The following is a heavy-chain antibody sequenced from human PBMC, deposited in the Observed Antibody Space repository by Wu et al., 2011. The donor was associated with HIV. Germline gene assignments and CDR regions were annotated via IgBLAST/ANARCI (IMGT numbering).Heavy chain of an antibody. V-gene: IGHV1-69-2*01. CDR1: GYGIFDYY. CDR2: IDPEDGEA. J-gene: IGHJ6*03. D-gene: IGHD2-2*01. CDR3: ATTSVVPSAIRSFHMDV. Sequence: EVQLIQSGGEVKKPGATVTISCNVSGYGIFDYYVHWVQEAPGKGLEWMGLIDPEDGEAVYAEKFQGRLTISADTSTDTVFMELFSLRSQDTGIYYCATTSVVPSAIRSFHMDVWGNGLRSPSR.